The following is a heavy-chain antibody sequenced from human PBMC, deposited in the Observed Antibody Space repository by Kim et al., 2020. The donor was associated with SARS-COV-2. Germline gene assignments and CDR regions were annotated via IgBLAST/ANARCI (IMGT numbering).Heavy chain of an antibody. Sequence: GGSLRLSCVASGFTFSDSTMHWVRQASGKGLEWVGRIKSKVNNYATAYAASVKGRFTISRDDSKNTAYLQMNSLNTEDTAVYYCTRYKDGFHIWGQGT. V-gene: IGHV3-73*01. CDR3: TRYKDGFHI. CDR1: GFTFSDST. D-gene: IGHD1-1*01. CDR2: IKSKVNNYAT. J-gene: IGHJ3*02.